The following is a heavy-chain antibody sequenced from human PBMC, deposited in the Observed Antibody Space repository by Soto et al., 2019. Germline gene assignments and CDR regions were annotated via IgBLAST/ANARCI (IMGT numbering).Heavy chain of an antibody. CDR3: ACEHMYDLGAFDI. Sequence: ASVKVSCKASGYTFTSYYMHWVRQAPGQGLEWMGIINPSGGSTSYAQKFQGRVTMTRDTSTSTVYMELSSLRSEDTAVYFFACEHMYDLGAFDIRGLGTTVT. CDR1: GYTFTSYY. CDR2: INPSGGST. J-gene: IGHJ3*02. D-gene: IGHD2-8*01. V-gene: IGHV1-46*01.